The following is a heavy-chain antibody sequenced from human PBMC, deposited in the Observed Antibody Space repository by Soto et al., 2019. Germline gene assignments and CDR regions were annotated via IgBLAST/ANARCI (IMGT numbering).Heavy chain of an antibody. CDR3: ARDRIVVVPAASPGVYYYYGMDV. CDR1: GYTFTSYG. CDR2: ISAYNGNT. D-gene: IGHD2-2*01. V-gene: IGHV1-18*01. Sequence: QVQLVQSGAEVKKPGASVKVSCKASGYTFTSYGISWVRQAPGQGLEWMGWISAYNGNTNYAQKLQGRVTMTTDTSTSTAYMELRSLRSDDTAMYYCARDRIVVVPAASPGVYYYYGMDVWGQGTTVTVSS. J-gene: IGHJ6*02.